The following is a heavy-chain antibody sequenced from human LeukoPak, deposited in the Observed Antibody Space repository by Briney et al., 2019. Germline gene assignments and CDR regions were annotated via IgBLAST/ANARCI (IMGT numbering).Heavy chain of an antibody. V-gene: IGHV3-48*02. CDR1: GITFSSYS. Sequence: GGSLRLSCAASGITFSSYSMNWVRQAPGKGLEWVSHITASGTAMFYADSVKGRFTISRDNAKNSLYLQMNSLRDEDTAEYYCASSGSYRFDYWGQGTLVTVSS. D-gene: IGHD1-26*01. J-gene: IGHJ4*02. CDR2: ITASGTAM. CDR3: ASSGSYRFDY.